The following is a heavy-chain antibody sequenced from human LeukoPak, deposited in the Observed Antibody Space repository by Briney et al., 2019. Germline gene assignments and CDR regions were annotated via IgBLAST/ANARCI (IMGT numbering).Heavy chain of an antibody. V-gene: IGHV4-59*01. CDR3: ARDRFFDWNDSDAFDI. D-gene: IGHD1-1*01. CDR2: IYYSGST. J-gene: IGHJ3*02. Sequence: SETLSLTCTVSGGSISSYYWSWIRQPPGKGLEWIGYIYYSGSTNYNPSLKSRVTISVDTSKNQFPLKLSSVTAADTAVYYCARDRFFDWNDSDAFDIWGQGTMVTVSS. CDR1: GGSISSYY.